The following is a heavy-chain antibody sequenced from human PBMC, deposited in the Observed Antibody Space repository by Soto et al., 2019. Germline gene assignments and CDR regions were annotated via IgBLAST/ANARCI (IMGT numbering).Heavy chain of an antibody. J-gene: IGHJ6*02. CDR2: INSDGSDR. CDR1: GFTLSSLW. V-gene: IGHV3-74*01. D-gene: IGHD2-2*03. CDR3: ARDGYCVSSSCSFLPDV. Sequence: GGSVRLSCAVSGFTLSSLWMHWVRQAPGKGLMWVSRINSDGSDRSYADSVRGRFTISRDNAKNSLYLQMNSLRDEDMAVYYCARDGYCVSSSCSFLPDVWGQGTTVTVSS.